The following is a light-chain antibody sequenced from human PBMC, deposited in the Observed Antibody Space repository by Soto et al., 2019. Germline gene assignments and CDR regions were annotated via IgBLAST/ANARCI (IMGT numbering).Light chain of an antibody. Sequence: QSALTQPPSASGSPGQSVTISCTGTISDVGGYNFVSWYQQHPGKAPKLMIYEVTKRPSGVPDRFSGSKSGNTASLTVSGLQAEDEADYYCSSYVGSNNLVFGGGTKLTVL. V-gene: IGLV2-8*01. J-gene: IGLJ3*02. CDR2: EVT. CDR3: SSYVGSNNLV. CDR1: ISDVGGYNF.